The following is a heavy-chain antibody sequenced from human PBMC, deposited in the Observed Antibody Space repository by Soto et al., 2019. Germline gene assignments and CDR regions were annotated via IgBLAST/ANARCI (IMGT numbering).Heavy chain of an antibody. J-gene: IGHJ6*02. CDR3: AKSGGGSGSYSAMDPDYYYYGMDV. D-gene: IGHD3-10*01. V-gene: IGHV3-23*01. CDR1: VFTFSSYA. Sequence: GGSLRLSDAASVFTFSSYAMSWFRQAPVEVLEWVSSISGSGGSTYYADSVKGRFTISRENSKNTLYLQMNSLRAEDTAVYYCAKSGGGSGSYSAMDPDYYYYGMDVWGQGTTVTVSS. CDR2: ISGSGGST.